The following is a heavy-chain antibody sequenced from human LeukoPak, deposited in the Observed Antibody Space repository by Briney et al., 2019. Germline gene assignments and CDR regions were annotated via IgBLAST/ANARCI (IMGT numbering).Heavy chain of an antibody. CDR3: AREGPKPGITGTFGYMDV. V-gene: IGHV1-69*05. CDR2: IIPIFGTA. D-gene: IGHD1-7*01. J-gene: IGHJ6*03. Sequence: SVKVSCKASGGTFSSYAISWVRQAPGQGLEWMGGIIPIFGTANYAQKFQGRVTITTDESTSTAYMELSSLRSEDTAVYYCAREGPKPGITGTFGYMDVWGKGTTVTVS. CDR1: GGTFSSYA.